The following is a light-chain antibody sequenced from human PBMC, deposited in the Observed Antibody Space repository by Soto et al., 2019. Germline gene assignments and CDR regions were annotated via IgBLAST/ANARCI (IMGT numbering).Light chain of an antibody. V-gene: IGKV1-9*01. J-gene: IGKJ3*01. Sequence: DIQLTQSPSFLSASVGDRVTITCRASQGISSYLAWYQQKPGKAPKLLIYAASTLQSGVPSRSSGSGSGTEFTLTISSLQPEDFATYYCQQLNSYPPFFGPGTKVDIK. CDR1: QGISSY. CDR3: QQLNSYPPF. CDR2: AAS.